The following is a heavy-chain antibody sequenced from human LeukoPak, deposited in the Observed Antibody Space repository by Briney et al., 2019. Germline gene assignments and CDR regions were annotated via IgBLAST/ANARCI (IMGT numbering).Heavy chain of an antibody. CDR3: AREPLYNNGWQRHFDS. Sequence: PGRSLRLSCAASGFTFSSYAVHWVRQAPGKGLEWVAVISYDGSNKYYADSVKGRFTISRDNSKNTLYLQMNSLGAEDTAVYYCAREPLYNNGWQRHFDSWGQGTLVTVSS. CDR2: ISYDGSNK. CDR1: GFTFSSYA. D-gene: IGHD6-19*01. J-gene: IGHJ4*02. V-gene: IGHV3-30-3*01.